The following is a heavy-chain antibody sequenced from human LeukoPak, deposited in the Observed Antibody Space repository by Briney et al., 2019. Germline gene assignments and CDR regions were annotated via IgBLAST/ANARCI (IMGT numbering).Heavy chain of an antibody. Sequence: GGPLRLSCAASGFTFSSHWMSWVRQTPGKGLEWVANINQDGSEKYYVNSVKGRFTISRDNTKNSLYLQMDSLRAEDTAVYFCAKDRPNYYGSNGHYYRRDGDYWGQGTLVTVSS. D-gene: IGHD3-22*01. J-gene: IGHJ4*02. CDR1: GFTFSSHW. V-gene: IGHV3-7*03. CDR3: AKDRPNYYGSNGHYYRRDGDY. CDR2: INQDGSEK.